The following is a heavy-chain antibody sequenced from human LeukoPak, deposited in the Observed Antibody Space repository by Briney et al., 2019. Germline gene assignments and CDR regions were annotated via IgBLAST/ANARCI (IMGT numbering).Heavy chain of an antibody. D-gene: IGHD6-19*01. Sequence: SETLSLTCTVSGGSISSYYWSWIRQPPGKGLEWIGYISYSGSTNSNPSLKSRVTISVDTSKNQFSLKLNSVTAADTAIYYCARHWYASGWYAGFDYWGQGTLVTVSS. CDR2: ISYSGST. CDR3: ARHWYASGWYAGFDY. V-gene: IGHV4-59*08. CDR1: GGSISSYY. J-gene: IGHJ4*02.